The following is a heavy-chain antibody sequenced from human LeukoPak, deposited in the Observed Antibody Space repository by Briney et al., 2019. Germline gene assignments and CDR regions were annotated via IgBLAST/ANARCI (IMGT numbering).Heavy chain of an antibody. D-gene: IGHD6-19*01. CDR2: IYSGGRT. CDR3: ARVPSSGWLFDY. Sequence: PGGSLRLSCAASGFTVSRNYMSWVRQAPGKGLEWVSVIYSGGRTYYADSVKGRFTISRDNSKNTLYLQMNSLRAEDTAVYYCARVPSSGWLFDYWGQGTLVTVSS. CDR1: GFTVSRNY. J-gene: IGHJ4*02. V-gene: IGHV3-66*02.